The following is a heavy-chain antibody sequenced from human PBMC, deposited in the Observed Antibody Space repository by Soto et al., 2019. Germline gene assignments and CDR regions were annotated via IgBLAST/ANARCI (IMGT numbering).Heavy chain of an antibody. Sequence: VHLVESGGGLVQPAGSLRLSCAASGFNFSNHWMHWVRQRPAEGLVWVSRITSDGKSKAYAESVKGRFAISRDNAKNTLYLQMNGLTAEDTAVYYCARESGDWPLNWFDPWGQGTLVTVSS. V-gene: IGHV3-74*01. CDR3: ARESGDWPLNWFDP. CDR1: GFNFSNHW. CDR2: ITSDGKSK. J-gene: IGHJ5*02. D-gene: IGHD2-21*02.